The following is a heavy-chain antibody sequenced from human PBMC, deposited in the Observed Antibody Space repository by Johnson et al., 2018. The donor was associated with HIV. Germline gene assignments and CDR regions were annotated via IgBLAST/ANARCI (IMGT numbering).Heavy chain of an antibody. CDR2: ISWNSGSI. CDR3: ARERYTTGLYSGSYGAFDM. J-gene: IGHJ3*02. D-gene: IGHD1-26*01. V-gene: IGHV3-9*01. Sequence: VQLVESGGGLVQPGRSLRLSCAVSGFTFDDYAMHWVRQAPGKGLEWVSGISWNSGSIGYADSVKGRFTVSRDNAKNSLYLQMNSLRAEDTAVYYCARERYTTGLYSGSYGAFDMWGQGTMVTVSS. CDR1: GFTFDDYA.